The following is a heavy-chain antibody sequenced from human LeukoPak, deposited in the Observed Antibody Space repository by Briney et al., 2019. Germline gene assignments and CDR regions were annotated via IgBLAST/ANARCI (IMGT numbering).Heavy chain of an antibody. CDR1: GYTLTELS. Sequence: ASVKVSCKVSGYTLTELSMHWVRQAPGKGLEWMGGFDPEDGETIYAQKFQGRVTMTEDTSTDTAYMELSSLRSEDTAVYYCATDGWGGLAVGATTPYYYYGMDVWGQGTTVTVSS. CDR3: ATDGWGGLAVGATTPYYYYGMDV. V-gene: IGHV1-24*01. D-gene: IGHD1-26*01. CDR2: FDPEDGET. J-gene: IGHJ6*02.